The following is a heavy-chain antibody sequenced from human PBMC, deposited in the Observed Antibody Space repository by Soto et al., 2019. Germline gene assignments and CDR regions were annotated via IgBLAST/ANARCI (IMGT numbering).Heavy chain of an antibody. Sequence: GESLKISCKGSGYSFTSYWISWVRQMPGKGLEWMGRIDPSDSYTNYSPSFQGHVTISADKSISTAYLQWSSLKASDTAMYYCARRYGDSRYYYYYYGMDVWGQGTTVTVSS. CDR1: GYSFTSYW. CDR3: ARRYGDSRYYYYYYGMDV. CDR2: IDPSDSYT. J-gene: IGHJ6*02. V-gene: IGHV5-10-1*01. D-gene: IGHD4-17*01.